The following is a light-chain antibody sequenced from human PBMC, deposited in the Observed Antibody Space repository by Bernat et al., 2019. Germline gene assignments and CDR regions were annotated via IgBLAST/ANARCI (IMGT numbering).Light chain of an antibody. CDR1: SSNIGSYP. V-gene: IGLV1-44*01. J-gene: IGLJ3*02. CDR2: SNN. CDR3: AAWDDSLNGWV. Sequence: QSVLTQPPSASGTPGQRVTISCSGSSSNIGSYPVNWYQQLPGTPPKLLIYSNNQRPSGVPDRFSGSKSGTSASLAISGLQSEDEAYYYCAAWDDSLNGWVFGGGTKLTVL.